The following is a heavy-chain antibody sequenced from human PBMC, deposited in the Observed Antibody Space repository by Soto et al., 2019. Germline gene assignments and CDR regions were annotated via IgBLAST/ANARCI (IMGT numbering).Heavy chain of an antibody. D-gene: IGHD2-2*01. CDR3: ARDKAGYCISTSCETNWFDP. V-gene: IGHV3-33*01. CDR1: GFTFSSYG. CDR2: IWYDGSNK. J-gene: IGHJ5*02. Sequence: QPGGSLRLSCAASGFTFSSYGMHWVRQAPGKGLEWVAVIWYDGSNKYYADSVKGRFTISRDNSKNTLYLQMNSLRAEDTAVYYCARDKAGYCISTSCETNWFDPWGQGTLVTVSS.